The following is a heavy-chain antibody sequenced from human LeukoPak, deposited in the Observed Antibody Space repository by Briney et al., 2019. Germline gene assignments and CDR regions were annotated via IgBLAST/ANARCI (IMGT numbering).Heavy chain of an antibody. CDR1: GFTFDDYA. V-gene: IGHV3-9*01. D-gene: IGHD3-10*01. Sequence: GRSLRLSCAASGFTFDDYAMHWVRQAPGKGLEWVSGISWNSGSIGYADSVKGRFTISRDNSKNTLYLEVISLTAEDTAVYYCAKDDAWLRFGEWSQGTLVTVSS. CDR2: ISWNSGSI. J-gene: IGHJ4*02. CDR3: AKDDAWLRFGE.